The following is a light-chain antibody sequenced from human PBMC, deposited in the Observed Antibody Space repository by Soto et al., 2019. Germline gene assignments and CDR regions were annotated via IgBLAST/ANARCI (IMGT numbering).Light chain of an antibody. J-gene: IGKJ4*01. CDR1: QSISNY. CDR3: QQSYGTPLT. CDR2: AAS. Sequence: DIELTQSPSSLSASVGERVTIACRASQSISNYLTWYQHKPGKVPKLLIYAASSLQSGVPTRFSGSGSGTDFTLTISSRQPEDFATYYCQQSYGTPLTFGGGTKVEIK. V-gene: IGKV1-39*01.